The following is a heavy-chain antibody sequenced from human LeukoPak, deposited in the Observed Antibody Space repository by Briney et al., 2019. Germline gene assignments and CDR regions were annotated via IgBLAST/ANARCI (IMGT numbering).Heavy chain of an antibody. CDR1: GGSISSYY. CDR2: IYYSGST. V-gene: IGHV4-59*01. Sequence: SETLSLTCTVSGGSISSYYWSWIRQPPGKGLEWIGYIYYSGSTNYNPSLKSRVTISVDTSKNQFSLKLSSVTAADTAVYYCARVPGYSYGLFDYWGQGTLVTVSS. J-gene: IGHJ4*02. D-gene: IGHD5-18*01. CDR3: ARVPGYSYGLFDY.